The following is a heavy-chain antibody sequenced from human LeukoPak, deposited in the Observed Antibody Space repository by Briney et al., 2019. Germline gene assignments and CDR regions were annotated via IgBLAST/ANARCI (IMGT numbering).Heavy chain of an antibody. Sequence: PVGSLRLSCAASGFTFSSYAMSWVRQAPGKGLEWVSAISGRGDTTYNADSMRGRITISRDNSKNTLYLQISSLRAEDTAVYYCAKPDYPDFEYTSYYFDSWGQGTLVTVSS. J-gene: IGHJ4*02. D-gene: IGHD4-17*01. V-gene: IGHV3-23*01. CDR3: AKPDYPDFEYTSYYFDS. CDR1: GFTFSSYA. CDR2: ISGRGDTT.